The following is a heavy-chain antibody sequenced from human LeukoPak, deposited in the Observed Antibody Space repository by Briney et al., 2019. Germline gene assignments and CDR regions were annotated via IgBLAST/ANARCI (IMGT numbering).Heavy chain of an antibody. D-gene: IGHD5-18*01. CDR2: IHYTGST. CDR3: SRVGYSYGEFDS. J-gene: IGHJ4*02. V-gene: IGHV4-59*01. CDR1: GGSISRYY. Sequence: SETLSLTCTVSGGSISRYYWSWIRQPPGKGLEWIGYIHYTGSTNYNPSLKSRISISVDTSKNQFSLKVNSVTAADTAVYFCSRVGYSYGEFDSWGQGTLVTVSS.